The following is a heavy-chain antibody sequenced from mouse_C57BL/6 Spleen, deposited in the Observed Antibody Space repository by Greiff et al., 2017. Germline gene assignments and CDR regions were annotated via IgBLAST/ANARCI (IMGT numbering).Heavy chain of an antibody. CDR1: GYAFSSYW. CDR3: ARSRGDYYGSSSGAYYFDY. D-gene: IGHD1-1*01. Sequence: VQLQQSGAELVKPGASVKISCKASGYAFSSYWMNWVKQRPGKGLEWIGQIYPGDGDTNYNGKFKGKATLTADKSSSTAYMQLSSLTSEDSAVYLCARSRGDYYGSSSGAYYFDYWGQGTTLTVAS. CDR2: IYPGDGDT. J-gene: IGHJ2*01. V-gene: IGHV1-80*01.